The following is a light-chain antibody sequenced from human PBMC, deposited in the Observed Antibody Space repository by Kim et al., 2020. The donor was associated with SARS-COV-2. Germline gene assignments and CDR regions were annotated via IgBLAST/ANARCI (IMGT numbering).Light chain of an antibody. CDR2: SAS. V-gene: IGKV1-16*02. Sequence: ATVGDTVTFTDPAGQGVRLYLALFRQIPGRAPESLIYSASSLEGGVPSEFSGHGSGTDFTLTITGLQPEDSATYCCQKYYSYPITFGQGTRLEIK. CDR1: QGVRLY. CDR3: QKYYSYPIT. J-gene: IGKJ5*01.